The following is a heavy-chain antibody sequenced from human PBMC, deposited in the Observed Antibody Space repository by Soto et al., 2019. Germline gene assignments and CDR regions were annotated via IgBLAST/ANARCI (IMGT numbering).Heavy chain of an antibody. Sequence: ASVKVSCKASGYTFTSYGISWVRQAPGQGLEWMGWISAYNGNTNYAQKLQGRVTMTTDTSTSTAYMELRSLRSDDTAVYYCARADYGDTNGAFDIWGQGTMVTVSS. CDR3: ARADYGDTNGAFDI. V-gene: IGHV1-18*01. CDR1: GYTFTSYG. J-gene: IGHJ3*02. D-gene: IGHD4-17*01. CDR2: ISAYNGNT.